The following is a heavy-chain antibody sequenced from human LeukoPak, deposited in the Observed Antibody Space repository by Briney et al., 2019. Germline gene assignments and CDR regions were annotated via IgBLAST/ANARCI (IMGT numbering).Heavy chain of an antibody. Sequence: GGSLRLSCAASGFTFSDYYMSWIRQAPGKGLERVSYISSSGSTIYYADSVKGRFTISRDNAKNSLYLQMNSLRAEDTAVYYCAREDVAAAGPFYYYYYMDVWGKGTTVTVSS. J-gene: IGHJ6*03. CDR2: ISSSGSTI. CDR3: AREDVAAAGPFYYYYYMDV. V-gene: IGHV3-11*01. D-gene: IGHD6-13*01. CDR1: GFTFSDYY.